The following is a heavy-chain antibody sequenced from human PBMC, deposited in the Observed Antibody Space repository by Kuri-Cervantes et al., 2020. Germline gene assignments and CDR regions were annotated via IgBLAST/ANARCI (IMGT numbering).Heavy chain of an antibody. CDR1: GGSISSRSYY. CDR2: IYHSGST. D-gene: IGHD5-24*01. Sequence: SETLSLTCSVSGGSISSRSYYWDWIRQSPGKGLEWIGSIYHSGSTYYNPSLKSRVTMSVDTSKNQFSLKMSSVTAADTAVYYCARDIQMATIGALGYWGQGILVTVSS. CDR3: ARDIQMATIGALGY. V-gene: IGHV4-39*07. J-gene: IGHJ4*02.